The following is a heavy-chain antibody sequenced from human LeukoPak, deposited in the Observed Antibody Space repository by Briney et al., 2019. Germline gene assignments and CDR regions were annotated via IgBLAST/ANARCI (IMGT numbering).Heavy chain of an antibody. Sequence: GSLRLSCAASGFTFSSYGMSWVRQAPGKGLEWVSAISGSGGSTYYADSVKGRFTISRDNSKNTLYLQMNSLRAEDTAVYYRAGGGFIGFRWYASYFDYWGQGTLVTVSS. D-gene: IGHD6-13*01. CDR3: AGGGFIGFRWYASYFDY. J-gene: IGHJ4*02. CDR2: ISGSGGST. CDR1: GFTFSSYG. V-gene: IGHV3-23*01.